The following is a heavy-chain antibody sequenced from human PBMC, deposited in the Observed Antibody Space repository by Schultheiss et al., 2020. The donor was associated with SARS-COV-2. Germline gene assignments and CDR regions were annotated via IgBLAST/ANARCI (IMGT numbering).Heavy chain of an antibody. J-gene: IGHJ6*02. CDR1: GGTFSSYA. CDR2: IIPIFGTA. CDR3: ARDGDSSSWYVGYYYGMDV. Sequence: SVKVSCKASGGTFSSYAISWVRQAPGQGLEWMGGIIPIFGTANYAQKFQGRVTITADESTSTAYMELSSLRSDDTAVYYCARDGDSSSWYVGYYYGMDVWGQGTTVTVSS. D-gene: IGHD6-13*01. V-gene: IGHV1-69*13.